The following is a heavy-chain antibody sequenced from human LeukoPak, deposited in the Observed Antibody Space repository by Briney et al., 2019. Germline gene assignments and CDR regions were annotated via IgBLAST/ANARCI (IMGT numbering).Heavy chain of an antibody. CDR2: ITSSSYT. J-gene: IGHJ6*03. Sequence: GGSLRLSCAASAFTLSTYNMNWHRQAQGQGLEWVSSITSSSYTFNADSVKGRFTISRDNAKNSLYLQMNSLRAEDTAIYYCARDPYNGGYGDSYYYYMDVWGKGTTVTISS. CDR1: AFTLSTYN. V-gene: IGHV3-21*01. CDR3: ARDPYNGGYGDSYYYYMDV. D-gene: IGHD1-26*01.